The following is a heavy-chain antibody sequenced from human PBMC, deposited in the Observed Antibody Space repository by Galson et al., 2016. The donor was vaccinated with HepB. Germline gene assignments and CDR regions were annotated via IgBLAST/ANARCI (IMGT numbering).Heavy chain of an antibody. J-gene: IGHJ4*02. D-gene: IGHD6-19*01. CDR2: ISGSGTYI. CDR1: GFKMGNYN. V-gene: IGHV3-21*01. Sequence: SLRLSCAASGFKMGNYNMHWVRQAPGKGLEWVSSISGSGTYIYYADSVKDRFTISRDNAKSSVYLRMNSLRAEDAAVYYCARDPAVTGLYYFDNWGQGTLVTVSS. CDR3: ARDPAVTGLYYFDN.